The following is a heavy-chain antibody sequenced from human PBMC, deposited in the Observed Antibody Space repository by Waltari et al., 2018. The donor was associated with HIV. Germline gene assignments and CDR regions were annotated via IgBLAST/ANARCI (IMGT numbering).Heavy chain of an antibody. J-gene: IGHJ3*02. CDR3: ASLDTAVGYDAFDI. V-gene: IGHV4-38-2*02. CDR1: GYSLSSGDY. D-gene: IGHD5-18*01. Sequence: QMQMQESGPGLVKSSETLSLTCTVSGYSLSSGDYLAWIRQPPGTGLEWLGTLDHSGSIYHNPSLKSRLTISVDTSNNQFSLKLTSVTAADTAVYFCASLDTAVGYDAFDIWGQGTMVTVSS. CDR2: LDHSGSI.